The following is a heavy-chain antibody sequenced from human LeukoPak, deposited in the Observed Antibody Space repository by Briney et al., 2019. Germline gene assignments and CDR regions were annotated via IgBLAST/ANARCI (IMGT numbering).Heavy chain of an antibody. D-gene: IGHD5-18*01. V-gene: IGHV3-30*02. CDR3: ARVGYSYGYYFDY. CDR2: IRYDGSNK. CDR1: GFTFSSYG. J-gene: IGHJ4*02. Sequence: GGSLRLSCAASGFTFSSYGMHWVRQAPGKGLEWVAFIRYDGSNKYYADSVKGRFTISRDSAKNSLYLQMNSLRAEDTAVYYCARVGYSYGYYFDYWGQGTLVTVSS.